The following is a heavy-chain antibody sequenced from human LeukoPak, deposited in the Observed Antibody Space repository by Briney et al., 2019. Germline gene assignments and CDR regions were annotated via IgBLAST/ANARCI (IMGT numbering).Heavy chain of an antibody. CDR3: ARRGGSSSRRSPIDY. V-gene: IGHV3-7*01. D-gene: IGHD6-6*01. J-gene: IGHJ4*02. Sequence: GSLRLSCTASGFTFSDYWMTWVRQAPGKGPEWVANIKQDGSQRYYVDSMRGRFTISRDNAKNSLFLQMNGLRAEDTAVYYCARRGGSSSRRSPIDYWGQGTLVTVSS. CDR2: IKQDGSQR. CDR1: GFTFSDYW.